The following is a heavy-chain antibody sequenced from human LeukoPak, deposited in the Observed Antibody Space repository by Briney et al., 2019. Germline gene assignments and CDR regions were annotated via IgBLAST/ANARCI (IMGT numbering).Heavy chain of an antibody. J-gene: IGHJ4*02. CDR2: IYHSGST. CDR3: ARDPASYENYDGDY. Sequence: SETLSLTCAVSGGSTSSSNWWSWVRQPPGKGLEWIGEIYHSGSTNYNPSLKSRVTISVDKSKNQFSLKLSSVTAADTAVYYCARDPASYENYDGDYWGQGTLVTVSS. D-gene: IGHD3-22*01. V-gene: IGHV4-4*02. CDR1: GGSTSSSNW.